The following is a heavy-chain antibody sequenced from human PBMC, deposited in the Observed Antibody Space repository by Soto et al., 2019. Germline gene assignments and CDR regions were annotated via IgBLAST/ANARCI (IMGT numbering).Heavy chain of an antibody. Sequence: GSLRLSCAASGFTFDDYTMHWVRQAPGKGLEWVSLISWDGGSTYYADSVKGRFTISRDNSKNSLYLQMNSLRTEDTALYYCAKSNYDSSGYYPWFDPWGQGTLVTVSS. CDR3: AKSNYDSSGYYPWFDP. V-gene: IGHV3-43*01. D-gene: IGHD3-22*01. CDR1: GFTFDDYT. J-gene: IGHJ5*02. CDR2: ISWDGGST.